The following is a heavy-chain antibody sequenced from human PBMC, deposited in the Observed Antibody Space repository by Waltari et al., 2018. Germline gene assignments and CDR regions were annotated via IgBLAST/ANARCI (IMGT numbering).Heavy chain of an antibody. V-gene: IGHV4-61*02. CDR1: GGSISSGSYY. CDR2: IYTSGST. CDR3: ARGGDYDFWSGYYFDY. D-gene: IGHD3-3*01. Sequence: QVQLQESGPGLVKPSQTLSLTCTVSGGSISSGSYYWSWIRQPAGKGLEWIGRIYTSGSTTYNPPLKSRVSISVDTSKNQFSLKLSSVTAADTAVYYCARGGDYDFWSGYYFDYWGQGTLVTVSS. J-gene: IGHJ4*02.